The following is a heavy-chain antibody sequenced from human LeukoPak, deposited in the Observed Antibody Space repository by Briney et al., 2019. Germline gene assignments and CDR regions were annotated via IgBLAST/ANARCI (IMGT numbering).Heavy chain of an antibody. Sequence: GGSLRLSCAASGFTFRSYAMSWVRQAPGKGLEWVSAISGSGGSTYYADSVKGRFTISRDNSKNTLYLQMNSLRAEDTAVYYCAKAYDFWSGYYISWGQGTLVTVSS. CDR2: ISGSGGST. CDR3: AKAYDFWSGYYIS. V-gene: IGHV3-23*01. D-gene: IGHD3-3*01. CDR1: GFTFRSYA. J-gene: IGHJ4*02.